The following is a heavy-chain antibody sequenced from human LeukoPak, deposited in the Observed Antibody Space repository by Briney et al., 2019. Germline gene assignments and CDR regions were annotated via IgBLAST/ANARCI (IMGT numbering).Heavy chain of an antibody. Sequence: PSETLSLTCTVSGGSISSYYWSWIRQPPGKGLEWIGYIYNIGSSNYNPSLKSRVTISVNTSKNQFSLKLSSVTAADTAVYYCARHDIRNDYLFYFDYWGQGTLVTASS. CDR1: GGSISSYY. CDR2: IYNIGSS. D-gene: IGHD3-16*01. CDR3: ARHDIRNDYLFYFDY. V-gene: IGHV4-59*08. J-gene: IGHJ4*02.